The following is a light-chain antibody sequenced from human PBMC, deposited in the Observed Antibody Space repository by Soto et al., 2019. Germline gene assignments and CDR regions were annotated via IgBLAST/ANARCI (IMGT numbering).Light chain of an antibody. CDR3: QQYTTSPFT. V-gene: IGKV3-20*01. CDR2: GAS. CDR1: QSVGSNY. Sequence: EIVLTQSPGTLSLSPGVRATLYCRASQSVGSNYLAWYQQKPGQAPRVLSCGASSRATGIPDRFSGSGSGADFTLTISRLEPEDFAVYYCQQYTTSPFTFGPGTKVDIK. J-gene: IGKJ3*01.